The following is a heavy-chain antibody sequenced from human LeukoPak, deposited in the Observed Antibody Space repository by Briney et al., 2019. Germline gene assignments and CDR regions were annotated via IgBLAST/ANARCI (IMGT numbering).Heavy chain of an antibody. J-gene: IGHJ4*02. D-gene: IGHD6-13*01. Sequence: GGSLRLSCAASGFTFTNAWMDWVRQAPGKGLEWVGRIKSKTAGGITDYAAPVKGRFTISRDDSENTLYLKMNSVKTEDIGVYYCTTGGSGTGPLDYWGQGTLVTVSS. V-gene: IGHV3-15*07. CDR2: IKSKTAGGIT. CDR3: TTGGSGTGPLDY. CDR1: GFTFTNAW.